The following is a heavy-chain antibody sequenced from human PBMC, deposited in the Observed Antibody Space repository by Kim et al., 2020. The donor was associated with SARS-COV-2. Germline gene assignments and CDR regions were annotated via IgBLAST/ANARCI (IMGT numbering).Heavy chain of an antibody. CDR2: IYYSGST. V-gene: IGHV4-39*01. D-gene: IGHD3-22*01. CDR1: GGSISSSSYY. J-gene: IGHJ4*02. CDR3: ARHLRGTMIVVVITPLNYFDC. Sequence: SETLSLTCTVSGGSISSSSYYWGWIRQPPGKGLEWIGSIYYSGSTYYNPSLKSRVTISVDTSKNQFSLKLSSVTAADTAVYYCARHLRGTMIVVVITPLNYFDCWGRGTLVTVSS.